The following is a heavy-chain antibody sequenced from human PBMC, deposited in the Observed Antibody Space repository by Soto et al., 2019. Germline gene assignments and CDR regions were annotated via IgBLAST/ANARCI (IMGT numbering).Heavy chain of an antibody. CDR1: GFTFSSYA. J-gene: IGHJ4*02. Sequence: GGSLRLSCAASGFTFSSYAMHWVRQAPGKGLEWVAVISYDGSNKYYADSVKGRFTISRDNSKNTLYLQMNSLRAEDTAVYYCARAPRFGSQLPGSLDYWGQGTLV. CDR3: ARAPRFGSQLPGSLDY. V-gene: IGHV3-30-3*01. CDR2: ISYDGSNK. D-gene: IGHD3-10*01.